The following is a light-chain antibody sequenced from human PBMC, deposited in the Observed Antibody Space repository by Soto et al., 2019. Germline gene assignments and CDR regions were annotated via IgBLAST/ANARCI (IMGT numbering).Light chain of an antibody. CDR1: QSISSW. CDR3: QHYNSYPT. V-gene: IGKV1-5*03. CDR2: KAS. Sequence: DIQMTQSPSTLSASVGDRVTITCRASQSISSWLAWYQQKPGQAPKLLSYKASSLDSGVPSRFSGSGSGTEFTLTISSLQPDDVATYYCQHYNSYPTFGGGTKVEIK. J-gene: IGKJ4*01.